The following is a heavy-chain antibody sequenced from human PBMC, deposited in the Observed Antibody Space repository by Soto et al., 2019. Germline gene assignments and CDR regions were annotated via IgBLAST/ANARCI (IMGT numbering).Heavy chain of an antibody. CDR2: IIPSFGTA. D-gene: IGHD6-13*01. CDR1: GGTFSSYA. V-gene: IGHV1-69*01. Sequence: QVQLVQSGAEVKKPGSSVTVSCKASGGTFSSYAISWVRQAPGQGLEWMGGIIPSFGTANYAQKFQGRVTITADESTSTAYRVPSSLRSDATAVYYCAIVPARMIAADGDDWGHGTLVTVSS. CDR3: AIVPARMIAADGDD. J-gene: IGHJ4*01.